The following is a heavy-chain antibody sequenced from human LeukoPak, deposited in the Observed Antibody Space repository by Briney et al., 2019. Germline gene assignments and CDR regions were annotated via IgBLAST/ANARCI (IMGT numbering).Heavy chain of an antibody. CDR1: GYTFTSYD. D-gene: IGHD3-9*01. CDR3: ARGSPDILTGYIYYYYGMDV. CDR2: MNPNSGNT. V-gene: IGHV1-8*01. Sequence: GASVKVSCKASGYTFTSYDINWVRQATGQGLEWMGWMNPNSGNTGYAQKFQGRVTMTRNTSISTAYMELSSLRSEDTAVYYCARGSPDILTGYIYYYYGMDVWGQGTTVTVSS. J-gene: IGHJ6*02.